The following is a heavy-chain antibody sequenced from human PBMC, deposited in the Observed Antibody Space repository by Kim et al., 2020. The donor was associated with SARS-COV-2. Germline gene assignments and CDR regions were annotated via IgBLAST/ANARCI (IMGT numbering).Heavy chain of an antibody. Sequence: GGSLRLSCAASGFTFSSYGMHWVRQAPGKGLEWVAVIWYDGSNKYYADSVKGRFTISRDNSKNTLYLQMNSLRAEDTAVYYCARDGGDGSAADWFDPWGQGTLVTVSS. D-gene: IGHD3-16*01. CDR1: GFTFSSYG. CDR3: ARDGGDGSAADWFDP. V-gene: IGHV3-33*08. CDR2: IWYDGSNK. J-gene: IGHJ5*02.